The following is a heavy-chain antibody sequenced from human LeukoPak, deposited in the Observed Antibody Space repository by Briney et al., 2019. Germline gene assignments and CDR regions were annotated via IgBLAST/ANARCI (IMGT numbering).Heavy chain of an antibody. Sequence: GGSLRLSCAVSGFTFSSYWMSWVRQAPGKGLEWVANIKQDASEKYYVDSVKGRFTISRDNAKNSVYLQMNSLRAEDTALYYCARDRRVRSWDFDYWGQGTLVTVSS. J-gene: IGHJ4*02. CDR1: GFTFSSYW. V-gene: IGHV3-7*03. D-gene: IGHD6-13*01. CDR3: ARDRRVRSWDFDY. CDR2: IKQDASEK.